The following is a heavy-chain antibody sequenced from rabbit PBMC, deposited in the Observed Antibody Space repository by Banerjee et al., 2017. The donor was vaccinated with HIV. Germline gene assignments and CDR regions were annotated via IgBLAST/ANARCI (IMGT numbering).Heavy chain of an antibody. J-gene: IGHJ4*01. CDR1: GFSFSSSHN. D-gene: IGHD6-1*01. Sequence: QEQLVESGGGLVQPEGPLTLTCTASGFSFSSSHNMCWVRQAPGKGLEWTACIYAGGSGTTYYASWAKGRFTVSKTSSTTVTLQMTSLTAADTATYFCARTGGYASEMAFNLWGPGTLVTVS. V-gene: IGHV1S45*01. CDR3: ARTGGYASEMAFNL. CDR2: IYAGGSGTT.